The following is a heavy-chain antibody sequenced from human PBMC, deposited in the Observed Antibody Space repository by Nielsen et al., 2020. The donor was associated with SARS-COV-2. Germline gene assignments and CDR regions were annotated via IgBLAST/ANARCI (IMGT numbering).Heavy chain of an antibody. CDR2: ISGSGGST. Sequence: WIRQPPGKGLEWVSAISGSGGSTYYADSVKGRFTISRDNSKNTLYLQMNSLRAEDTAVYYCAKDGGDGYNLHYFDCWGQGTLVTVSS. D-gene: IGHD5-24*01. V-gene: IGHV3-23*01. J-gene: IGHJ4*02. CDR3: AKDGGDGYNLHYFDC.